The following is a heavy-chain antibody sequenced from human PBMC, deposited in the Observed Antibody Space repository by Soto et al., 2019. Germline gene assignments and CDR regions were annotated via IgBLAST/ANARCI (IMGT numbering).Heavy chain of an antibody. J-gene: IGHJ6*02. CDR2: IIPIFGTA. Sequence: SVKVSCKASGGTFSSYAISWVRQAPGQGLEWMGGIIPIFGTANYAQKFQGRVTITADESTSTAYMELSSLRSEDTAVYYCARDRAVVTPYYGMDVWGQGTTVTVSS. D-gene: IGHD2-15*01. V-gene: IGHV1-69*13. CDR1: GGTFSSYA. CDR3: ARDRAVVTPYYGMDV.